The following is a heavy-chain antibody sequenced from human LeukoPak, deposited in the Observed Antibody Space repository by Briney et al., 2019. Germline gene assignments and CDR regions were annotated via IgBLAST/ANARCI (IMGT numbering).Heavy chain of an antibody. V-gene: IGHV3-30*02. CDR2: IRYDGSNK. CDR3: AREVYCSGGSCYSGAYYFDY. CDR1: GFTFSSYG. Sequence: GGSLRLSCAASGFTFSSYGMHWVRQAPGKGLEWVAFIRYDGSNKYYADSVKGRFTISRDNAKNSLYLQMNSLRAEDTAVYYCAREVYCSGGSCYSGAYYFDYWGQGTLVTVSS. D-gene: IGHD2-15*01. J-gene: IGHJ4*02.